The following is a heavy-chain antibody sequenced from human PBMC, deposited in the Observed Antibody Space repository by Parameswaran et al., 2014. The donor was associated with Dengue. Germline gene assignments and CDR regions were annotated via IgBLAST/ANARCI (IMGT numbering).Heavy chain of an antibody. J-gene: IGHJ6*02. V-gene: IGHV1-18*01. CDR2: ISGYNGNT. D-gene: IGHD2-2*01. CDR3: AREDIVLLPAVPWNGMDV. Sequence: WVRQAPGQGLEWMGWISGYNGNTNYTQKFQDRVTMTTDTSTSTAYMELRSLRSDDTAVYYCAREDIVLLPAVPWNGMDVWDQGTTVTVSS.